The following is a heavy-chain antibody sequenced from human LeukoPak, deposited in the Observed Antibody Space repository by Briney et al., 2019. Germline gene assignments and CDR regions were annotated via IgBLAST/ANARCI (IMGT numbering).Heavy chain of an antibody. CDR3: ATHYGGDSALAY. CDR2: IDPSDSYT. J-gene: IGHJ4*02. CDR1: GSPFTSSW. Sequence: GGSPQISFKGSGSPFTSSWISWVRPMPGEGQERRGRIDPSDSYTDYSPSFQGHVTISAAKSISTAYLQWSSLKTSDAAMYYCATHYGGDSALAYWGQGTLVTVSS. V-gene: IGHV5-10-1*01. D-gene: IGHD4-23*01.